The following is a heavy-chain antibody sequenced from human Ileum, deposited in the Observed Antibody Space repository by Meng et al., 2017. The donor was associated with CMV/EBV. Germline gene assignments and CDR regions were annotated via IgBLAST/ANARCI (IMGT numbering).Heavy chain of an antibody. CDR3: ARWGGEKSTSGFDY. CDR2: IKQDGSEK. D-gene: IGHD2/OR15-2a*01. Sequence: GESLKISCAASGFTFDKYWMTWVRQAPGKGLEWVANIKQDGSEKNYVDSVKGRFTISRDNSNNSVYLQMSSLRAEDTSLYYCARWGGEKSTSGFDYWGQGTLVTVSS. V-gene: IGHV3-7*01. J-gene: IGHJ4*02. CDR1: GFTFDKYW.